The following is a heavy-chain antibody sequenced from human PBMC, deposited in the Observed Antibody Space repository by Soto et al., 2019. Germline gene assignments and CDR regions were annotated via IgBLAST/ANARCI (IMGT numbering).Heavy chain of an antibody. D-gene: IGHD3-16*02. CDR2: ISYDGSNK. CDR1: GFTFSSYG. V-gene: IGHV3-30*18. CDR3: AKVWITFGGVIGTTFDY. J-gene: IGHJ4*02. Sequence: GGSLRLSCAASGFTFSSYGMHWVRQAPGKGLEWVAVISYDGSNKYYADSVKGRFTISRDNSKNTLYLQMNSLRAEDTAVYYCAKVWITFGGVIGTTFDYWGQGTLVTVSS.